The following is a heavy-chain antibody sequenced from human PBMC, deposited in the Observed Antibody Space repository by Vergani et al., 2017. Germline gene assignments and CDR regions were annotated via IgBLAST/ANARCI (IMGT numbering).Heavy chain of an antibody. D-gene: IGHD2-15*01. CDR3: ATENCSGGSCYPDWYFDL. J-gene: IGHJ2*01. CDR1: GYTLTELS. Sequence: QVQLVQSGAEVKKPGASVKVSCKVSGYTLTELSMHWVRQAPGKGLEWMGGFDPEDGETIYAQKFQGRVTMTEDTSTDTAYMELISLRSEDTAVYYCATENCSGGSCYPDWYFDLWGRGTLVTVSS. CDR2: FDPEDGET. V-gene: IGHV1-24*01.